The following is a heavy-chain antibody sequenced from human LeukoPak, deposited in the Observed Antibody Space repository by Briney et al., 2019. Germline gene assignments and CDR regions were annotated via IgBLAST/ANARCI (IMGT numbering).Heavy chain of an antibody. CDR1: GFTFSSYA. D-gene: IGHD3-22*01. Sequence: GGSLRLFCAASGFTFSSYAMSWVRQVPGKGLEWVSSISGHTRDTYYADSVKGRFTVSRDNSKNTLYLQMNSLRAEDTAVYYCAKDPGTYYYDSSYYTGWGQGALVTVSS. J-gene: IGHJ4*02. CDR3: AKDPGTYYYDSSYYTG. V-gene: IGHV3-23*01. CDR2: ISGHTRDT.